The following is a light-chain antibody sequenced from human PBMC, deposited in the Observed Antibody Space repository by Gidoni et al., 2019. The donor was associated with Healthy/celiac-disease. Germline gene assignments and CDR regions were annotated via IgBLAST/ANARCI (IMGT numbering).Light chain of an antibody. CDR3: KQYNNWPKT. CDR1: QSVSSN. V-gene: IGKV3-15*01. J-gene: IGKJ1*01. Sequence: EIVMTQSPATLSVSPGERATLSCRASQSVSSNLAWYQQKPGQAPRLLIYGESTRATGIPARFSGSGSGTELTLTISSLQSEDFAVYYCKQYNNWPKTFGQGTKVEIK. CDR2: GES.